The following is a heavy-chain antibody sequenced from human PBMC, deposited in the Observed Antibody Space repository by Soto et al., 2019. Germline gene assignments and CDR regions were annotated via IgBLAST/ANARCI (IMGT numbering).Heavy chain of an antibody. J-gene: IGHJ6*02. CDR1: GGSISSSSYY. V-gene: IGHV4-39*01. CDR3: ARQGKTRAYYYGMDV. CDR2: IYYSGST. Sequence: SVTLSLTCTVSGGSISSSSYYWGWIRQPPGKGLEWIGSIYYSGSTYYNPSLKSRVTISVDTSKNQFSLKLSSVTAADTAVYYCARQGKTRAYYYGMDVWGQGTTVTVSS. D-gene: IGHD1-1*01.